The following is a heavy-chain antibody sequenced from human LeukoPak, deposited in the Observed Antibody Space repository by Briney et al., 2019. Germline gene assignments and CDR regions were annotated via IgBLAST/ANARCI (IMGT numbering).Heavy chain of an antibody. Sequence: SETLSLTCAVYGGSFSGYYWSWIRQPPGKGLEWIGEINHNGTTNYNPSLKSRVTISVDTSKNQFSLKLSSVTAADTAVYYCSRERVLRYWGQGTLVTVSS. CDR3: SRERVLRY. CDR1: GGSFSGYY. V-gene: IGHV4-34*01. CDR2: INHNGTT. J-gene: IGHJ4*02.